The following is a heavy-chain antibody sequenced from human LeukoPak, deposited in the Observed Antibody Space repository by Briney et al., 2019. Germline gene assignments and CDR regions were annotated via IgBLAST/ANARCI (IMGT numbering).Heavy chain of an antibody. V-gene: IGHV1-2*02. CDR3: ARDLGTTVTTPDAFDI. J-gene: IGHJ3*02. CDR2: INPYNGDT. CDR1: GYTFNGYH. D-gene: IGHD4-17*01. Sequence: ASVKVSCKASGYTFNGYHMHWVRQAPGLGLEWMGWINPYNGDTKYAQKFQGRVTMTTGTSTSTAYMEVTSLRSDDTAVYYCARDLGTTVTTPDAFDIWGQGTMVTVSS.